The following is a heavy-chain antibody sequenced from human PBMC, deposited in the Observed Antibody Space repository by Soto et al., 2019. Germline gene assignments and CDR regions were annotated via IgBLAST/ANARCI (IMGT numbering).Heavy chain of an antibody. CDR1: GFTFSSYA. Sequence: GGSLRLSCAASGFTFSSYAMHWVRQAPGKGLEYVSAISSNGGSTYYANSVKGRFTISRDNSKNTLYLQMGSLRAEDMAVYYCARTKIRVTAFDIWGQGTMVTVSS. CDR3: ARTKIRVTAFDI. D-gene: IGHD3-3*01. J-gene: IGHJ3*02. CDR2: ISSNGGST. V-gene: IGHV3-64*01.